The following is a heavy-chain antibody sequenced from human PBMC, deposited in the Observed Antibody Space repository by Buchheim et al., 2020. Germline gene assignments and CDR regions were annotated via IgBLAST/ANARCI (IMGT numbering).Heavy chain of an antibody. J-gene: IGHJ2*01. Sequence: EVQLVESGGGLVQPGGSLRLSCAASGFTFSSYWMSWVRQAPGKGLEWVANIKQDGSEKYYVDSVKGRFTISRDNAKNSLYLQMNSLRAEDTAVYYCARHSYCTNGVCYNYWYFDLWGRGTL. CDR2: IKQDGSEK. V-gene: IGHV3-7*01. D-gene: IGHD2-8*01. CDR3: ARHSYCTNGVCYNYWYFDL. CDR1: GFTFSSYW.